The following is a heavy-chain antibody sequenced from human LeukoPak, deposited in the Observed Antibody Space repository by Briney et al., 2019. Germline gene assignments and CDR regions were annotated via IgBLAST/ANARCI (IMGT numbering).Heavy chain of an antibody. CDR3: ARSPKALDYSSTAYYMDV. J-gene: IGHJ6*03. D-gene: IGHD4-11*01. CDR2: LFYRGNT. Sequence: PSETLSLTCTVSGDSISTSIYYWGWIRQSPGKGLEWIGSLFYRGNTYYNPSLKSRVTISVDTSKNQFSLKLSSVTAADTAVYYCARSPKALDYSSTAYYMDVWGKGTTVTVSS. V-gene: IGHV4-39*01. CDR1: GDSISTSIYY.